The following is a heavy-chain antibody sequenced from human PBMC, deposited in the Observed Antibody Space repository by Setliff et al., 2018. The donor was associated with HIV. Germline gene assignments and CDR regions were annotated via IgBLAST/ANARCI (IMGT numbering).Heavy chain of an antibody. V-gene: IGHV4-59*01. CDR2: IYYSGET. D-gene: IGHD3-3*01. CDR3: ARDYYNFQDM. CDR1: GGSINNYF. J-gene: IGHJ3*02. Sequence: LSLTCTASGGSINNYFWSWIRQSPGRGLEWIGYIYYSGETNYNPSLKSRVTFSVDTSKNQFSLKLSSVTAADSAVYYCARDYYNFQDMWGQGTMVTVSS.